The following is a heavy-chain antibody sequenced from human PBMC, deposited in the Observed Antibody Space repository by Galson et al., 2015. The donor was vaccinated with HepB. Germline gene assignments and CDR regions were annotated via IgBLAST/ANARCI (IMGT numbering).Heavy chain of an antibody. CDR2: FDPEDGET. J-gene: IGHJ5*02. CDR3: ATSIDIVATISFDP. D-gene: IGHD5-12*01. CDR1: GYTLTELS. V-gene: IGHV1-24*01. Sequence: SVKVSCKVSGYTLTELSMHWVRQAPGKGLEWMGGFDPEDGETIYAQKFQGRVTMTEDTSTDTAYMELSSLRSEDTAVYYCATSIDIVATISFDPWGQGTLVTVSS.